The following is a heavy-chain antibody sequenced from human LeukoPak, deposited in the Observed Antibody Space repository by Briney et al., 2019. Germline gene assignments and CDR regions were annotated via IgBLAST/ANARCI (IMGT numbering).Heavy chain of an antibody. V-gene: IGHV3-33*06. CDR3: AKQLGYCSDGSCYFPY. D-gene: IGHD2-15*01. J-gene: IGHJ4*02. CDR2: IWYDGSNK. CDR1: GFTFSNYG. Sequence: GGSLRLSCAASGFTFSNYGMHWVRQAPGKGLEWVAIIWYDGSNKYCADSVKGRFTVSRDNSKNTLYLHMNSLRAEDTAVYYCAKQLGYCSDGSCYFPYWGQGTLVTVSS.